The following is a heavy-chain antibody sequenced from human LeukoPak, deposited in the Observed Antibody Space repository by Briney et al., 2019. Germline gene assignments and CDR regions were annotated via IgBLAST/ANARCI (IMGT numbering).Heavy chain of an antibody. CDR2: ISWNSGSI. CDR3: AKDIEQQLALFWYSSGWHAFDI. J-gene: IGHJ3*02. Sequence: GRSLRLSCAASGFTFDDYAMHWVRQAPGKGLEWVSGISWNSGSIGYADSVKGRFTISRDNAKNSLYLQLNSLRAEDTALYYCAKDIEQQLALFWYSSGWHAFDIWGQGTMVTVSS. CDR1: GFTFDDYA. V-gene: IGHV3-9*01. D-gene: IGHD6-19*01.